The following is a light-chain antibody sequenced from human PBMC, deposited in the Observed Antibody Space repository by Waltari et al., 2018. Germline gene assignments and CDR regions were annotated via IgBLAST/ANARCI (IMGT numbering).Light chain of an antibody. CDR1: SSNIGAGYD. CDR2: GNN. CDR3: QSYDTNLVV. V-gene: IGLV1-40*01. J-gene: IGLJ2*01. Sequence: QSVLAQPPSVSGAPGQRVTISCTGSSSNIGAGYDVHWYQQLPGTAPQLLIYGNNNRPSGVPDRFSGSKSGTSASLAITGLQAEDEASYYCQSYDTNLVVFGGGTKLTVL.